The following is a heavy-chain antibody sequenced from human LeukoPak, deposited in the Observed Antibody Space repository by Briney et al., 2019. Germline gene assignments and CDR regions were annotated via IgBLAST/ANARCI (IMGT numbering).Heavy chain of an antibody. CDR2: INPNSGGT. CDR1: EYTFTGDY. J-gene: IGHJ4*02. V-gene: IGHV1-2*02. Sequence: ASVKVSCKASEYTFTGDYVHWVRQAPGQGLEWMGWINPNSGGTNYAQKFQGRVTMTRDTSINTAYMELSRLTSDDTAVYYCARDQDGYNYDYWGQGTLVTLSS. CDR3: ARDQDGYNYDY. D-gene: IGHD5-24*01.